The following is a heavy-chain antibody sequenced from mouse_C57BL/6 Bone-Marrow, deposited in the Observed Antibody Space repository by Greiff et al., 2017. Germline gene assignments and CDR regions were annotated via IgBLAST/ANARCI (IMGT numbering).Heavy chain of an antibody. J-gene: IGHJ1*03. CDR1: GFTFSSYA. CDR2: ISDGGSYT. CDR3: ARVSLDFDV. Sequence: EVKLVESGGGLVKPGGSLKLSCGASGFTFSSYAMSWVRQTPEKRLEWVATISDGGSYTYYPDNVKGRFTISRDNAKNNLYLQMSHLKSEDTAMYYCARVSLDFDVWGTGTTVTVSS. V-gene: IGHV5-4*03.